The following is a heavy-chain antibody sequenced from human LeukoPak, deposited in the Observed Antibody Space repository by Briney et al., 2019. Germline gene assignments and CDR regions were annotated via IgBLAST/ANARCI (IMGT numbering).Heavy chain of an antibody. D-gene: IGHD4-11*01. J-gene: IGHJ4*02. CDR2: IYYSGST. V-gene: IGHV4-39*07. CDR1: GGSISSSSYY. Sequence: SETLSLTCTVSGGSISSSSYYWGWIRQPPGKGLEWIGSIYYSGSTYYNPSLKSRVTISVDTSKNQFSLKLSSVTAADTAVYYCASRNDYSNYSYNFDYWGQGTLVTVSS. CDR3: ASRNDYSNYSYNFDY.